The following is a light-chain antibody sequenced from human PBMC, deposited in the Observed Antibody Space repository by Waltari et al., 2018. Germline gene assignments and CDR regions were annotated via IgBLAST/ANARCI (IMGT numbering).Light chain of an antibody. CDR3: QQYYSYLPLT. J-gene: IGKJ4*01. CDR2: AAS. V-gene: IGKV1-8*01. CDR1: QGISSY. Sequence: AIRMTQSPSSLSASTGDRVTITCRASQGISSYLAWYQQKPGKTPKLLIYAASTLQSGVPSRFSGSGSGTDFTLTISCLQSEDFATYDCQQYYSYLPLTFGGGTKVEIK.